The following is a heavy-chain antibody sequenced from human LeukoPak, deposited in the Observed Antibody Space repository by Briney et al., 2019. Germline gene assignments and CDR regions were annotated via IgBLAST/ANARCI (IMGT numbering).Heavy chain of an antibody. V-gene: IGHV1-69*05. J-gene: IGHJ6*03. Sequence: ASVKVSCKASGGTFSSYAISWVRQAPGQGLEWMGGINPIFGTANYAQKFQGRVTITTDESTSTAYMELSSLRSEDTAVYYCARVRKASSSSYYYYYYMDVWGKGTTVTVSS. CDR1: GGTFSSYA. CDR3: ARVRKASSSSYYYYYYMDV. CDR2: INPIFGTA. D-gene: IGHD6-6*01.